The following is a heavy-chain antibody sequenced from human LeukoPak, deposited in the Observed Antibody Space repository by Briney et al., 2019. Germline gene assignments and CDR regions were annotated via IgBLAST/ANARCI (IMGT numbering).Heavy chain of an antibody. J-gene: IGHJ4*02. CDR2: ISGSGGST. CDR1: GFTFSSYA. D-gene: IGHD3-22*01. Sequence: PGGSLRLSCAASGFTFSSYAMSWVRQAPGKGLEWVSAISGSGGSTYYADSVKGRFTISRDSSKNTLYLQMNSLRAEDTAVYYCAKGGHYYDSSGYYGNYFDYWGQGTLVTVSS. V-gene: IGHV3-23*01. CDR3: AKGGHYYDSSGYYGNYFDY.